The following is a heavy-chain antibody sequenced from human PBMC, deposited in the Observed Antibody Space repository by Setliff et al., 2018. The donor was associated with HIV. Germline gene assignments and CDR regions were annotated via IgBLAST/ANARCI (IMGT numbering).Heavy chain of an antibody. CDR2: IYYSGST. J-gene: IGHJ5*02. CDR1: GGSFSNYY. V-gene: IGHV4-34*01. Sequence: PSETLSLTCAVYGGSFSNYYWGWIRQPPGKGLEWIGNIYYSGSTYYNPSLKSRVTLSLDNSKNQFSLKLTSVTAADTAVYYCARDIWAYGLMGSWGQGTLVTVSS. CDR3: ARDIWAYGLMGS. D-gene: IGHD4-17*01.